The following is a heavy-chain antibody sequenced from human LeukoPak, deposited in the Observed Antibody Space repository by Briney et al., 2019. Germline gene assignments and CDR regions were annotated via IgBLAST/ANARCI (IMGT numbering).Heavy chain of an antibody. Sequence: GGSLRLSCAASGFTFSSYSMNWVRQAPGKGLEWVSSISSSSSYIYYADSVKGRFTISRDNAKNSLYLQMNSLRAEDTAVYYCAGYCSSVSCRNIDYWGQGTLVTVSS. V-gene: IGHV3-21*01. CDR3: AGYCSSVSCRNIDY. D-gene: IGHD2-2*01. CDR1: GFTFSSYS. J-gene: IGHJ4*02. CDR2: ISSSSSYI.